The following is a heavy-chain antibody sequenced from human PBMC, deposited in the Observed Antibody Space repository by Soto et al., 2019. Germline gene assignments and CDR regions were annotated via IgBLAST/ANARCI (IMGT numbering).Heavy chain of an antibody. CDR2: INAGNSKT. V-gene: IGHV1-3*01. Sequence: QVHFVQSGAEVKKPGASVKVSCKASGYTFSGHAIHWLRQAPGRRPEWLGWINAGNSKTYYSEKFEGRVTFTRDTVATTVNMELTSLTSEDTAVYYCGRDQSGTGYYVDWFDPWGQGTLVTVSS. CDR1: GYTFSGHA. D-gene: IGHD3-10*02. CDR3: GRDQSGTGYYVDWFDP. J-gene: IGHJ5*02.